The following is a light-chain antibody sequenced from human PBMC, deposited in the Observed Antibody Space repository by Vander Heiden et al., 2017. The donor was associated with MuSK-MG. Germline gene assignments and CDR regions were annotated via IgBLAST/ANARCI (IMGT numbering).Light chain of an antibody. CDR3: QSYDSSLSGSGV. V-gene: IGLV1-40*01. J-gene: IGLJ1*01. CDR2: GNS. CDR1: SSNIGAGYD. Sequence: QSALTQPPSVSVAPGQRFPISCTGSSSNIGAGYDVHWYQQRPGTAPKLLIYGNSNRPSGVPDRFSGSKSGTSASLAITGLQAEDEADYYCQSYDSSLSGSGVFGTGTKVTVL.